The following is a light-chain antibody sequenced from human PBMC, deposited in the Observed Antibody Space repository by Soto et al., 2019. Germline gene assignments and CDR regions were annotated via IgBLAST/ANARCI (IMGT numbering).Light chain of an antibody. CDR2: ATS. CDR1: QSVSNN. CDR3: QQYDDWPLT. V-gene: IGKV3-15*01. Sequence: EIVLTQSPATLSVSPGERATLSCRASQSVSNNFAWYQQKPGQAPRLLIFATSTRATGVPARFSGSGSGTEFTLIISSVQSEYFADYYCQQYDDWPLTFGGGAKVEIE. J-gene: IGKJ4*01.